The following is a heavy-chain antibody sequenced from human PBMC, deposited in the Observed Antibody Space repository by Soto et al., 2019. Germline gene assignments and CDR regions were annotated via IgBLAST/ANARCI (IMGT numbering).Heavy chain of an antibody. CDR1: GFTVSSNY. CDR2: IYSGGST. Sequence: EVQLVESGGGLVQPGGSLRLSCAASGFTVSSNYMNWVRQAPGKGLEWVSGIYSGGSTYYADSVKGRFTIFRDNYKNTLYLHMTSLRAEDTAVYYCACCSGGSCYFLYWGQGTLATVSS. V-gene: IGHV3-66*01. CDR3: ACCSGGSCYFLY. D-gene: IGHD2-15*01. J-gene: IGHJ4*02.